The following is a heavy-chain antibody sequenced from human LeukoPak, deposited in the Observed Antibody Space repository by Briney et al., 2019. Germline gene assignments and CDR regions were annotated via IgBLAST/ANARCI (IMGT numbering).Heavy chain of an antibody. D-gene: IGHD3-10*01. CDR1: AASITGLY. CDR3: ARVLKAGNSGYYSDY. V-gene: IGHV4-59*01. J-gene: IGHJ4*02. CDR2: IHFSGST. Sequence: SQTLSLTCTVAAASITGLYWSWIRQPPGKGLECIGYIHFSGSTYYNPSLKSRVTISVDTSKNQFSLKVSSVTATDTALYYCARVLKAGNSGYYSDYWGPGTWSPSPQ.